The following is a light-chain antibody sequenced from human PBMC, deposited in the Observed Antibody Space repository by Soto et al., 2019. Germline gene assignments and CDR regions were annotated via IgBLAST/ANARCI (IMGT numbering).Light chain of an antibody. Sequence: DIQLTQSPSFLSASVGDRVTVTCRASQGINSYLAWYQQKPGKAPKLLIYTASTLQSGVPSRFSGSGSGTEFTLTITSLQPEDFAAYYCPQLYTYPLTFGGGTKVEIK. CDR3: PQLYTYPLT. CDR2: TAS. CDR1: QGINSY. J-gene: IGKJ4*01. V-gene: IGKV1-9*01.